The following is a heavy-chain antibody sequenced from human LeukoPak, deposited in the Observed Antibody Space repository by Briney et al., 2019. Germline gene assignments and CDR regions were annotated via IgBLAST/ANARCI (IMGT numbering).Heavy chain of an antibody. CDR1: GFTFSSFS. CDR2: ISSNSGIK. D-gene: IGHD3-3*01. V-gene: IGHV3-48*01. CDR3: ARAYDFWSGPGGY. Sequence: QSGGSLRLSCAASGFTFSSFSMHWVRQAPGKGLEWVSDISSNSGIKSYADSVKGRFTISRDNAKNSLYLQMNSLRAEDTAVYYCARAYDFWSGPGGYWGQGALVTVSS. J-gene: IGHJ4*02.